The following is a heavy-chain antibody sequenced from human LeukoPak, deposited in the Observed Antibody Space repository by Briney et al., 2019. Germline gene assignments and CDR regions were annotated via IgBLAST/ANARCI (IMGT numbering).Heavy chain of an antibody. CDR2: INHSGST. V-gene: IGHV4-34*01. CDR3: ARDRFHSSGWYDY. D-gene: IGHD6-19*01. J-gene: IGHJ4*02. CDR1: GGSFSGYY. Sequence: SSETLSLTCAVYGGSFSGYYWSWIRQPPGKGLEWIGEINHSGSTNYNPSLKSRVTISVDTSKNQFSLKLSSVTAADTAMYYCARDRFHSSGWYDYWGQGTLVTVSS.